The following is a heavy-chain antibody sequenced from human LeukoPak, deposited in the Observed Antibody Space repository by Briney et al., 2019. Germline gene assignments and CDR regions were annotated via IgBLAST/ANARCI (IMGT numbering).Heavy chain of an antibody. J-gene: IGHJ4*02. D-gene: IGHD3-22*01. V-gene: IGHV3-23*01. CDR2: ISGSGGST. CDR1: GFTFSSYG. CDR3: AKDYGTMIVVAPAG. Sequence: PGGSLRLSCAASGFTFSSYGMSWVRQTPGKGLEWVSAISGSGGSTYYADSVKGRFTISRDNSKNTLYLQMNSLRAEDTAVYYCAKDYGTMIVVAPAGWGQGTLVTVSS.